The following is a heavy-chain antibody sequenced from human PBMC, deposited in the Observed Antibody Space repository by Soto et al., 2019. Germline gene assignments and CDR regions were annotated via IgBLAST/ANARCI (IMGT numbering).Heavy chain of an antibody. CDR2: IYYSGST. CDR1: GGSISSYY. Sequence: QVQLQESGPGLVKPSETLSLTCTVSGGSISSYYWSWIRQPPGKGLEWIGYIYYSGSTNYNPSLKSRVTISVDTSKNQFSLKLSSVTAADTAVYYCARTPTMVRGVLGWFDPWGQGTLVTVSS. V-gene: IGHV4-59*01. J-gene: IGHJ5*02. CDR3: ARTPTMVRGVLGWFDP. D-gene: IGHD3-10*01.